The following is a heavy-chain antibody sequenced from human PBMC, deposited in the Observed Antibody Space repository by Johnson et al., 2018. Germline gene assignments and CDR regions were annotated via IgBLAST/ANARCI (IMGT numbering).Heavy chain of an antibody. CDR2: IWYDGSNK. D-gene: IGHD3-3*01. Sequence: VQLLESGGGVVQPGRSLRLSCAASGFTFSSYGMHWVRQAPGKGLEWVAVIWYDGSNKYYADSVKGRFTISRDNSKNTLYLQMNSLRAEDTAVYYCARARGGGSSGITIFGVVSIDGMDVWGQGTTVTVSS. CDR1: GFTFSSYG. V-gene: IGHV3-33*01. CDR3: ARARGGGSSGITIFGVVSIDGMDV. J-gene: IGHJ6*02.